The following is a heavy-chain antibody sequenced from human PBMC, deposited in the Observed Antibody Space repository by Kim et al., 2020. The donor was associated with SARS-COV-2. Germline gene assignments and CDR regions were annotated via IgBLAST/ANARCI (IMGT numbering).Heavy chain of an antibody. CDR3: AIDSYYDILTGYYNVDYYYGMDV. Sequence: ASVKVSCKASGYTFTSYGISWVRQAPGQGLEWMGWISAYNGNTNYAQKLQGRVTMTTDTSTSTAYMELRSLRSDDTAVYYCAIDSYYDILTGYYNVDYYYGMDVWGQGTTVTVSS. CDR2: ISAYNGNT. CDR1: GYTFTSYG. V-gene: IGHV1-18*01. J-gene: IGHJ6*02. D-gene: IGHD3-9*01.